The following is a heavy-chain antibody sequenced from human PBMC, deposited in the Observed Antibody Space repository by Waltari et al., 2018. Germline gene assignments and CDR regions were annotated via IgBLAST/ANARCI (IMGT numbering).Heavy chain of an antibody. CDR2: ISGSGGST. J-gene: IGHJ3*02. CDR1: GFTFSSYA. CDR3: AKSVGGSTTIVDAFDI. V-gene: IGHV3-23*04. Sequence: EVQLVESGGGLVQPGGSLRLSCAASGFTFSSYAMSWVRQAPGKGLEWVSAISGSGGSTYYADSVKGRFTISRDKSKNTLYLQMNSLRAEDTSVYYCAKSVGGSTTIVDAFDIWGQGTMVTVSS. D-gene: IGHD3-10*01.